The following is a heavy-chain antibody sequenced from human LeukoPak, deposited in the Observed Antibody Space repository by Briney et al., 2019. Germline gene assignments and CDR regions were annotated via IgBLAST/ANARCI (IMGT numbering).Heavy chain of an antibody. CDR1: GFIVSSSY. CDR2: IYSGGST. V-gene: IGHV3-53*01. Sequence: GGSLRLSCAASGFIVSSSYMNWVRQCPGKGLERVSVIYSGGSTYFADSVKGRFTISRDNSKNTLYLQMNSLRAEDTAVYYCARGASYSSDWYDAFDIWGQGTMVTVSS. CDR3: ARGASYSSDWYDAFDI. D-gene: IGHD6-19*01. J-gene: IGHJ3*02.